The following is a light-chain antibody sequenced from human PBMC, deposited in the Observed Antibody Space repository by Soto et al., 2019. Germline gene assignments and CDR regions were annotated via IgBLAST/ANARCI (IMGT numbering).Light chain of an antibody. Sequence: DIQMTQSPSSLSASVGDRVTITCQASQDISNYLNWYQQKPGKAPKLLIYDASNLETGVPSRFSGSVYGTDFTFTISSLQPEDIETYYCQQYDNLPYTFGKGTKLEIK. CDR3: QQYDNLPYT. CDR2: DAS. J-gene: IGKJ2*01. CDR1: QDISNY. V-gene: IGKV1-33*01.